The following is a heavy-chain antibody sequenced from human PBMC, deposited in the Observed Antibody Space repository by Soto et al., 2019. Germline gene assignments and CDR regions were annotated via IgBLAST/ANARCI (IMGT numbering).Heavy chain of an antibody. V-gene: IGHV4-4*07. D-gene: IGHD3-10*01. CDR2: VYSSGTT. CDR3: ARDIGSYAYGEGY. CDR1: GGSINSYW. J-gene: IGHJ4*02. Sequence: LSLTCNVSGGSINSYWWSWIRQPAGKGLEWIGRVYSSGTTDYNPSLNSRVTMSIETSKNQFSLKLSSVTAADTAVYYCARDIGSYAYGEGYWGQGIQVTVSS.